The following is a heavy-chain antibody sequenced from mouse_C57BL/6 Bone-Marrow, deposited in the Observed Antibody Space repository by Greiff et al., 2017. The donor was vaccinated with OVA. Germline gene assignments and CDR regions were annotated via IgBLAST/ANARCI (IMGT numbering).Heavy chain of an antibody. J-gene: IGHJ3*01. V-gene: IGHV1-50*01. Sequence: QVQLQQPGAELVKPGASVKLSCKASGYTFTSYWMQWVKQRPGQGLEWIGEIDPSDSYTNYNQKFKGKATLTVDTSSSTAYMQLSSLTSEDAADYYCYSFWFAYWGQGTLVTVSA. CDR3: YSFWFAY. CDR1: GYTFTSYW. D-gene: IGHD3-1*01. CDR2: IDPSDSYT.